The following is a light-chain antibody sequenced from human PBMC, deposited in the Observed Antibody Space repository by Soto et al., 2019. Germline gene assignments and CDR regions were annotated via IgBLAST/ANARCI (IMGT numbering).Light chain of an antibody. Sequence: DIQMTQSPSTLSASVGDRVIITCRASQSISSWLAWYQQKPGTAPNLLIYKASTLQSGVPSRFSGSGSGTEFTLTISSLQPDDSATYYCQQYNDNWTFGQGTKVEIK. J-gene: IGKJ1*01. V-gene: IGKV1-5*03. CDR1: QSISSW. CDR3: QQYNDNWT. CDR2: KAS.